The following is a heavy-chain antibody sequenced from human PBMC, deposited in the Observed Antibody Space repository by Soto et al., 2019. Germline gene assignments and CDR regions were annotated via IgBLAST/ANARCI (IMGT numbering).Heavy chain of an antibody. Sequence: SETLSLTCAVYGGSFSGYYWSWIRQPPGKGLEWIGEINHSGSTNCNPSLKSRVTISVDTSKNQFSLKLSSVTAADTAVYYCARGGPFVVVPAAIIYWFDPWGQGTLVTVSS. CDR2: INHSGST. J-gene: IGHJ5*02. CDR3: ARGGPFVVVPAAIIYWFDP. CDR1: GGSFSGYY. D-gene: IGHD2-2*01. V-gene: IGHV4-34*01.